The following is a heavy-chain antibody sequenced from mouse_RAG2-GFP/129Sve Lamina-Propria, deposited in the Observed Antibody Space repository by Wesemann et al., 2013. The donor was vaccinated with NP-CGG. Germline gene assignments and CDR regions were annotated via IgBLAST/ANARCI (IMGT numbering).Heavy chain of an antibody. D-gene: IGHD2-1*01. J-gene: IGHJ1*03. CDR3: ARLGNYGYFDV. V-gene: IGHV4-1*01. Sequence: VLRARGQGLEWIGEINPDSSTINYAPSLKDKFIISRDNAKNTLYLQMSKVRSEDTALYYCARLGNYGYFDVWGTGTTVTVSS. CDR2: INPDSSTI.